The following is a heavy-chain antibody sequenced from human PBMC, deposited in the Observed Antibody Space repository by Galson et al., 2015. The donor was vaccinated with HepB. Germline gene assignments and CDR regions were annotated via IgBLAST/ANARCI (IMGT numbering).Heavy chain of an antibody. J-gene: IGHJ4*02. V-gene: IGHV4-30-2*01. Sequence: TLSLTCAVSGVSINSGGYSWSWIRQPPGEGLEWIGDIHHSGSTSYNPSLTSRVIISVERSNNQFSLKLSSGTAADTAVYYCARALPIRENTSGNLVYYWGQGILVTGSS. D-gene: IGHD1-14*01. CDR1: GVSINSGGYS. CDR2: IHHSGST. CDR3: ARALPIRENTSGNLVYY.